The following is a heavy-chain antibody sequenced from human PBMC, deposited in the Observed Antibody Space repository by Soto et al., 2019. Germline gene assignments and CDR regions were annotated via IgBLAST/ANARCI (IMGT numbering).Heavy chain of an antibody. V-gene: IGHV5-51*01. CDR3: ARAPEWLQGPTWFDP. D-gene: IGHD5-12*01. Sequence: GESLKISCKGSGYSFTSYWIGWIRQMPGKGLEWMGIIYPGDSDTRYSRSFQGQVTISAEKSISTAYLQWSSLKASDTAMYYCARAPEWLQGPTWFDPWGQGTLVTVSS. J-gene: IGHJ5*02. CDR1: GYSFTSYW. CDR2: IYPGDSDT.